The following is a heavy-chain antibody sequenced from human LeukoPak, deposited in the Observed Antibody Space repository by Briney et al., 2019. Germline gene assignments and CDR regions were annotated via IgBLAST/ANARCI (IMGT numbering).Heavy chain of an antibody. CDR1: GFTFSSFA. J-gene: IGHJ5*02. V-gene: IGHV3-7*01. CDR2: IEPGGSEE. D-gene: IGHD3-22*01. Sequence: GGSLRLSCAASGFTFSSFAMSWVRQAPGKGLEWVAKIEPGGSEENYLDSVKGRFTISRDDAKNSLYLQMNSLRAEDTSVYYCVTGGHYAGSWGQGSLVTVSS. CDR3: VTGGHYAGS.